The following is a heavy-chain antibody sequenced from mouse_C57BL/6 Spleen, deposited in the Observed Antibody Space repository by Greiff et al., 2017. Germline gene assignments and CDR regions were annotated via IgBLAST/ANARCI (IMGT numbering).Heavy chain of an antibody. V-gene: IGHV1-81*01. CDR2: INPRSGNT. J-gene: IGHJ4*01. CDR3: GRGGGCGQDDMDY. Sequence: QVQLQQSGAELARPGASVKLSCKASGYTFTSYGISWVKQRTGQGLEWIEEINPRSGNTYYNEKFKGKATLTADKSSSTAYRGLRSLTYEDYAVYVCGRGGGCGQDDMDYWGQGTEVNVSS. D-gene: IGHD3-3*01. CDR1: GYTFTSYG.